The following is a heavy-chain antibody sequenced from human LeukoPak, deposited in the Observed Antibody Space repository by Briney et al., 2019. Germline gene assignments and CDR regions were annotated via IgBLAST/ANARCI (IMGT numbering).Heavy chain of an antibody. D-gene: IGHD3-10*01. CDR2: ISYDGSNK. V-gene: IGHV3-30*03. CDR3: ARGYASESYYNGPGY. J-gene: IGHJ4*02. CDR1: GFTFSSYG. Sequence: GGSLRLSCAASGFTFSSYGMHWVRQAPGKGLEWVAVISYDGSNKYYADSVKGRFTISRDNSKNTLYLQMNSLTAEDTGVYYCARGYASESYYNGPGYWGQGTLVTVSS.